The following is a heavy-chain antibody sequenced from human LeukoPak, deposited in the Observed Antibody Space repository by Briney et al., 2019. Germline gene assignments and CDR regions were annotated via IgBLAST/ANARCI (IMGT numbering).Heavy chain of an antibody. V-gene: IGHV1-18*01. D-gene: IGHD3-22*01. CDR1: GYTFTSYG. CDR2: ISAYNGNT. Sequence: ASVKVSCKASGYTFTSYGISWVRQAPGQGLEWMGWISAYNGNTNYAQKLQGRVTMTTDTSTSTAYMELRSLRSDDTAVYYCARDLQNYCDSSRAIGYWGQGTLVTVSS. J-gene: IGHJ4*02. CDR3: ARDLQNYCDSSRAIGY.